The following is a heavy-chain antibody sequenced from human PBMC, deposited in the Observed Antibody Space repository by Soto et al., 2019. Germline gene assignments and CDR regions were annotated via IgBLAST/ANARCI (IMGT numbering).Heavy chain of an antibody. CDR1: GYTFTSYY. J-gene: IGHJ3*02. D-gene: IGHD2-2*01. CDR3: ARDSRMDCSSTSCYLPDDAFDI. CDR2: INPSGGST. Sequence: ASVKVSCKASGYTFTSYYMHWVRQAPGQGLEWMGIINPSGGSTSYAQKFQGRVTMTTDTSTSTAYMELRSLRSDDTAVYYCARDSRMDCSSTSCYLPDDAFDIWGQGTMVTVSS. V-gene: IGHV1-46*01.